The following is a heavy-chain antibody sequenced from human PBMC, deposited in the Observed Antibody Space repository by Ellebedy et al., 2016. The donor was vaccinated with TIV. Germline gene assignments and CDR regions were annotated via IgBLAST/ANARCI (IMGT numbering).Heavy chain of an antibody. CDR2: IIWNSGDT. Sequence: SLTISCVGSGFPFHDHGMHWVRQVAGKGLAWVSGIIWNSGDTGQADSVKGRFTISRDNAKNSLYLQMNSLRAEDTALYYCVRYMSPGGAYYWGQGTLVTVSS. D-gene: IGHD4/OR15-4a*01. CDR3: VRYMSPGGAYY. CDR1: GFPFHDHG. V-gene: IGHV3-9*01. J-gene: IGHJ4*02.